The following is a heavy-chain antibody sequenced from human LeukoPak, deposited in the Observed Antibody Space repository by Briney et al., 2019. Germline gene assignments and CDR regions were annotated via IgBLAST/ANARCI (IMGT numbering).Heavy chain of an antibody. CDR3: ARARYGGNQIDY. CDR2: IYSSGTT. CDR1: GFTVSSNY. V-gene: IGHV3-53*01. D-gene: IGHD4-23*01. J-gene: IGHJ4*02. Sequence: PGGSLRLSCAASGFTVSSNYMSWVRQAPGKGLEWVSVIYSSGTTYYADSVKGRFTISRDNSKNTLYLQMNSLRAEDTAVYYCARARYGGNQIDYWGQGTLVAVSS.